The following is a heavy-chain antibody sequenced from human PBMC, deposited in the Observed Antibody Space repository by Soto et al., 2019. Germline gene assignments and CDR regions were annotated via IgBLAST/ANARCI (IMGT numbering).Heavy chain of an antibody. CDR3: ARAPHGYFDWLFYGYYFDY. D-gene: IGHD3-9*01. V-gene: IGHV4-34*01. Sequence: SETLSLTCAVYGGSFSGYYWSWIRQPPGKGLEWIGEINHSGSTNYNPSLKSRVTISVDTSKNQFSLKLSSVAAADTAVYYCARAPHGYFDWLFYGYYFDYWGQGTLVT. J-gene: IGHJ4*02. CDR1: GGSFSGYY. CDR2: INHSGST.